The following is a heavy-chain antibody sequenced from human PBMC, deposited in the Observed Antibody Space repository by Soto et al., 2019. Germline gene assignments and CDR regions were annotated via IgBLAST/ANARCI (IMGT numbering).Heavy chain of an antibody. D-gene: IGHD3-22*01. CDR3: ARVHYYDSSGYYVSMMDY. J-gene: IGHJ4*02. CDR1: GGSISSSNW. V-gene: IGHV4-4*02. Sequence: QVQLQESGPGLVKPSGTLSLTCAVSGGSISSSNWWSWVRQPPGKGLEWIGEIYHSGSTNYNPSLKSRVTISLDKSKNQFSLKLSSVTAADTAVYYCARVHYYDSSGYYVSMMDYWGQGTLVTVSS. CDR2: IYHSGST.